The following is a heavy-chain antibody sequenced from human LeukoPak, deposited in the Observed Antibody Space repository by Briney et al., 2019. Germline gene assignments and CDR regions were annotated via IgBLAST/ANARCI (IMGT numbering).Heavy chain of an antibody. CDR3: ARGPTISETGYIDY. CDR2: INHRGDT. V-gene: IGHV4-34*01. J-gene: IGHJ4*03. Sequence: SETLSLTCAVYGGSFSSYYWSWIRQSPGKGLEWIAEINHRGDTNYNPSVKSRVTISVDTSKNQFSLKVTSLTAAGTAVYYCARGPTISETGYIDYWGQGTLVTVSS. CDR1: GGSFSSYY. D-gene: IGHD1-1*01.